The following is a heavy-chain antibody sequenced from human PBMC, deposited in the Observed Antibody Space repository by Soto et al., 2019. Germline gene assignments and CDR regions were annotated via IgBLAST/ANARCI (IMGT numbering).Heavy chain of an antibody. V-gene: IGHV3-30*18. CDR3: AKDHWRELLGWYFDL. J-gene: IGHJ2*01. Sequence: QVQLVESGGGVVQPGRSLRLSCAASGFTFSSYGMHWVRQAPGKGLEWVAVISYDGSNKYYADSVKGRFTNSRDNSKNTLYLQMNSLRAEDTAVYYCAKDHWRELLGWYFDLWGRGTLVTVSS. CDR1: GFTFSSYG. D-gene: IGHD1-26*01. CDR2: ISYDGSNK.